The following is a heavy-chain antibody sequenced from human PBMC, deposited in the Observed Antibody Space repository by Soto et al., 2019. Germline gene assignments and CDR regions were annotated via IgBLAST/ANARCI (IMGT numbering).Heavy chain of an antibody. V-gene: IGHV1-46*01. CDR3: ARDPTSYYDILTGYNYYYGMDV. CDR1: GYTFTSYY. J-gene: IGHJ6*02. D-gene: IGHD3-9*01. CDR2: INPSGGST. Sequence: ASVKVSCKASGYTFTSYYMHWVRQAPGQGLEWMGIINPSGGSTSYAQKFQGRVTMTRDTSTSTVYMELSSLRSEDTAVYYCARDPTSYYDILTGYNYYYGMDVWGQGTTVTVSS.